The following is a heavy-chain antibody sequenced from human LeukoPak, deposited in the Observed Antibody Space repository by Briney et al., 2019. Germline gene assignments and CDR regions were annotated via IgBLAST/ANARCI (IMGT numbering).Heavy chain of an antibody. CDR1: GFTVSSNY. Sequence: GGSLRLSCAASGFTVSSNYMSWVRQAPGKGLEWVSVIYSGGSTYYADSVKGRFTISRDNSKNTLYLQMNSLRAEDTAVYYCTTESLLGYYSSYYFDYWGQGTLVTVSS. J-gene: IGHJ4*02. CDR3: TTESLLGYYSSYYFDY. CDR2: IYSGGST. D-gene: IGHD3-22*01. V-gene: IGHV3-53*01.